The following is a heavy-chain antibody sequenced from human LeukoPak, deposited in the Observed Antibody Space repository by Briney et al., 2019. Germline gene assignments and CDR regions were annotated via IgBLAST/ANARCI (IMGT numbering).Heavy chain of an antibody. CDR3: ARGGLVVPAAIRGAFDY. CDR2: IIPIFGTA. V-gene: IGHV1-69*05. J-gene: IGHJ4*02. CDR1: GGTFSSYA. D-gene: IGHD2-2*02. Sequence: ASVKVSCKASGGTFSSYAISWVRQAPGQGLEWMGGIIPIFGTANYAQKFQGRVTITTDESTSTAYMELSSLRSEDTAVYYCARGGLVVPAAIRGAFDYWGQGTLVTVSS.